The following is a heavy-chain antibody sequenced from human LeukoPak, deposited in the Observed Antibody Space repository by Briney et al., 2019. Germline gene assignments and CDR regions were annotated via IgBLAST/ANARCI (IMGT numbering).Heavy chain of an antibody. V-gene: IGHV4-59*12. D-gene: IGHD3-22*01. CDR1: GGSISNYY. Sequence: SETLSLPCTVSGGSISNYYWGWVLQPPGKALEWIGNIFYSGSTYYSPSLKSRVTISLDTSRNQFSLKLNSVTAADTAVYYCAKSNGYGLIDIWGQGTMVTVSS. J-gene: IGHJ3*02. CDR3: AKSNGYGLIDI. CDR2: IFYSGST.